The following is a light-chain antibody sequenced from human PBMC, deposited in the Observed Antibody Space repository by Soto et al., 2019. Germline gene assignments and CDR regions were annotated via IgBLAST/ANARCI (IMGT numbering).Light chain of an antibody. V-gene: IGKV3-11*01. J-gene: IGKJ5*01. Sequence: EIVLTQSPATLSLSPGERGTLSCRASQSVSSYLAWYQQKPGQAPRLLIYDASNRATGIPARFSGSGSGTDFTLTISSLEPEDFAVYYCQQRSNWPPEITFGQGTRLEI. CDR3: QQRSNWPPEIT. CDR1: QSVSSY. CDR2: DAS.